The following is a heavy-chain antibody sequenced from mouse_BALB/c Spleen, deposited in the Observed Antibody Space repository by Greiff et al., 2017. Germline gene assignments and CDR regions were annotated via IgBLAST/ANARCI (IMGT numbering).Heavy chain of an antibody. CDR2: IYPGDGDT. D-gene: IGHD1-1*01. CDR3: ARRGSSSCFDY. V-gene: IGHV1-80*01. CDR1: GYAFSSYW. Sequence: QVQLKESGAELVRPGSSVKISCKASGYAFSSYWMNWVKQRPGQGLEWIGQIYPGDGDTNYNGKFKGKATLTADKSSSTAYMQLSSLTSEDSAVYFCARRGSSSCFDYWGQGTTLTVSS. J-gene: IGHJ2*01.